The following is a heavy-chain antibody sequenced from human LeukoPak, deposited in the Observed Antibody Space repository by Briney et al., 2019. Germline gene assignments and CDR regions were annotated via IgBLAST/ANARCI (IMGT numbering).Heavy chain of an antibody. J-gene: IGHJ5*01. Sequence: GGSLTLSCEASGFAFSFFAMSWLRQAPGKGLEWVSTINANSGTRSYAASVRGRFTISRDNSKNTLYLQLNTLRADDTAVYYCAKPISGGLAVTADWFAPWGQGPLVVVSS. D-gene: IGHD2-21*02. CDR3: AKPISGGLAVTADWFAP. V-gene: IGHV3-23*01. CDR1: GFAFSFFA. CDR2: INANSGTR.